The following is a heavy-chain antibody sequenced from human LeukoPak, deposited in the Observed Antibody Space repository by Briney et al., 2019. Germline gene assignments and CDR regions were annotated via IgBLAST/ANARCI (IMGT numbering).Heavy chain of an antibody. CDR3: ARVIGGGNYGSGSYYLDY. J-gene: IGHJ4*02. CDR1: GFTVSSNY. Sequence: GGSLRFSRAASGFTVSSNYMSWVRQAPGTGLEWVSVIYSGGSTYYADSVKGRFTISRHNSKNTLYLQMNSLRAEDTAVYYCARVIGGGNYGSGSYYLDYWGQGTLVTVSS. CDR2: IYSGGST. V-gene: IGHV3-53*04. D-gene: IGHD3-10*01.